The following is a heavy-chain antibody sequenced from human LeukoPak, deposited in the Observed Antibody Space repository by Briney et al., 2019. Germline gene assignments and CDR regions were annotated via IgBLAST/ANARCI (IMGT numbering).Heavy chain of an antibody. CDR1: GGSVTSGGYY. CDR3: ARDRGSGRYNFDY. V-gene: IGHV4-31*03. Sequence: SETLSLTCTVSGGSVTSGGYYWSWIRQHPGQGLEWIGYIYYSGSTYSNPSLKSRVTISIDTSKNQFSLKLSSVTAADTAVYYCARDRGSGRYNFDYWGQGTLVTVSS. D-gene: IGHD6-19*01. CDR2: IYYSGST. J-gene: IGHJ4*02.